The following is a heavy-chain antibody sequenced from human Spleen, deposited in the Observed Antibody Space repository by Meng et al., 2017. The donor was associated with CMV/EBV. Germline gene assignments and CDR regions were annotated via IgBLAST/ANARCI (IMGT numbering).Heavy chain of an antibody. Sequence: GGSVSSGNSDWGWIRQPPGKGLEWIGAFDYGGSTYYNPSLKSRVTMSVDTSKNQFSLKLTSVTAADTAVYYCAREGRTISVTYYFDSWGQGTLVTVSS. D-gene: IGHD4-17*01. CDR2: FDYGGST. V-gene: IGHV4-39*07. CDR3: AREGRTISVTYYFDS. J-gene: IGHJ4*02. CDR1: GGSVSSGNSD.